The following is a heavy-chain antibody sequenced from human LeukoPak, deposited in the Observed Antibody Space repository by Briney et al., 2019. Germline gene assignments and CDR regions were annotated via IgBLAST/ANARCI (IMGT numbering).Heavy chain of an antibody. CDR2: ISSSGSTI. CDR1: GFTFSSSE. Sequence: GGSLRLSCAVSGFTFSSSEMNWVRQAPGKGLEWVSYISSSGSTIYYADSVKGRFTISRDNAKNSLYLQMNSLRAEDTALYHCARVGGYSSGWYDYYYYMDVWGKGTTVTISS. V-gene: IGHV3-48*03. J-gene: IGHJ6*03. CDR3: ARVGGYSSGWYDYYYYMDV. D-gene: IGHD6-19*01.